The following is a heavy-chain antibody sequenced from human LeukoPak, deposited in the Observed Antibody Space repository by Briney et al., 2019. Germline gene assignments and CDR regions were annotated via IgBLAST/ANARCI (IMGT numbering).Heavy chain of an antibody. J-gene: IGHJ5*02. CDR2: IYYSGST. CDR1: GGSISSGGYY. V-gene: IGHV4-31*03. D-gene: IGHD4-17*01. Sequence: PSETLSLTCTVSGGSISSGGYYWSWIRQHPGKGLEWIGYIYYSGSTYYNPSLKSRVTISVDTSKNQFSLKLSSVTAADTAVYYCARGSGYDYGAPRVFDPWGQGTLVTVSS. CDR3: ARGSGYDYGAPRVFDP.